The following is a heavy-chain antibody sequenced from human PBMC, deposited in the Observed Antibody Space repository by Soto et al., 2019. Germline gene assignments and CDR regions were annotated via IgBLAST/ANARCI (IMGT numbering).Heavy chain of an antibody. J-gene: IGHJ4*02. V-gene: IGHV3-15*01. Sequence: EVQLVESGGGLEKPGGSLRLSCAASGFTFSNAWMSWVRQAPGKGLEWVGRIKSKTDGGTTDYAAPVKGRFTISRDDSKNTLYLQMNSLKTEDTAVYYCTTEASKEYSGYDFDYWGQGTLVTVSS. D-gene: IGHD5-12*01. CDR3: TTEASKEYSGYDFDY. CDR1: GFTFSNAW. CDR2: IKSKTDGGTT.